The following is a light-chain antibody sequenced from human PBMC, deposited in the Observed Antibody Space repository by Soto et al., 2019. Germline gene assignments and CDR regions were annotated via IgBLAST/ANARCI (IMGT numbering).Light chain of an antibody. CDR1: QSISRN. CDR3: QQYNDWSPMYT. J-gene: IGKJ2*01. Sequence: EIVMTQSPATLSVSPGERVTLSCRASQSISRNLAWYQHKPGRAPRLLIFGASTTASGVPGRFSGSGSGTEFTLTISSLQSEDFAVYYCQQYNDWSPMYTFGQGTKLEIK. CDR2: GAS. V-gene: IGKV3-15*01.